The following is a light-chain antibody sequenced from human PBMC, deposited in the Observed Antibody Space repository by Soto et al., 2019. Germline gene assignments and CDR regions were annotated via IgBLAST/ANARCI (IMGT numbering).Light chain of an antibody. V-gene: IGKV1-5*01. CDR1: QSISSW. CDR3: LQDYNYPRT. Sequence: DIQMTQSPSTLSASVGDRVTIACRASQSISSWLAWYQQKPGKAPKLLIYDASSLESGVPSRFSGSGSGTEFTLIISSLQPDDFATYYCLQDYNYPRTFGQGTKVDIK. CDR2: DAS. J-gene: IGKJ1*01.